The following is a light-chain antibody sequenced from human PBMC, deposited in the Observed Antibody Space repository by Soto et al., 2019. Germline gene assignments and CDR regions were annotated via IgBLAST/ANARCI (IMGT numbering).Light chain of an antibody. V-gene: IGLV2-14*01. CDR2: DVS. J-gene: IGLJ1*01. CDR1: SSDVGGYNY. CDR3: SSFKSSNTYV. Sequence: QSALTQPASVSGSPGQSIAISCTGTSSDVGGYNYVSWYQQHPGKAPKLMIYDVSNRPSGVSNRFSGSKSGNTASLTISGLQAEDEADYYCSSFKSSNTYVFGTGPKAPS.